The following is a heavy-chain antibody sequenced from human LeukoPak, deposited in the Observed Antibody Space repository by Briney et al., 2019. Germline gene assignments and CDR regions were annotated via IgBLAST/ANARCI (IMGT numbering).Heavy chain of an antibody. CDR3: ARGRQNYDFWSGYSSFDY. CDR1: GGSISSYY. V-gene: IGHV4-59*08. CDR2: IYYSGST. J-gene: IGHJ4*02. Sequence: SETLSLTCTVSGGSISSYYWSWIRQPPGKGLEWIGYIYYSGSTNYNPSLKSRVTISVDTSKNQFSPKLSSVTAADTAVYYCARGRQNYDFWSGYSSFDYWGQGTLVTVSS. D-gene: IGHD3-3*01.